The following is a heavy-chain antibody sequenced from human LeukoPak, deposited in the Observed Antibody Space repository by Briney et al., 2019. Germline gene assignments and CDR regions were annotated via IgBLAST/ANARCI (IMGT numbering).Heavy chain of an antibody. CDR1: GGTFSSYA. V-gene: IGHV1-69*13. CDR2: IIPIFGTA. J-gene: IGHJ4*02. Sequence: SVKVSCKASGGTFSSYAISWVRQAPGQGLEWMGGIIPIFGTANYAQKFQGRVTITADESTSTAYMELSSLRSEDTAVYYCGADITGTTHGNDYWGQGTLVTVSS. D-gene: IGHD1-20*01. CDR3: GADITGTTHGNDY.